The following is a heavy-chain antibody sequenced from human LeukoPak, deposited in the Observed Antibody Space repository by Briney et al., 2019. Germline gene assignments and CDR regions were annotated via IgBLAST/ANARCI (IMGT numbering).Heavy chain of an antibody. Sequence: SETVCLTCTVSVGVISSGYYDWSWIRQPPGKGLEWIGYSYYSGSTYYNPSLKSRVTISVDTSKNQFSLKLSSVTAADTAVYYCARDLSVWGGYRSNWFDPWGQGTLVTVSS. V-gene: IGHV4-30-4*01. CDR1: VGVISSGYYD. CDR2: SYYSGST. D-gene: IGHD3-16*02. J-gene: IGHJ5*02. CDR3: ARDLSVWGGYRSNWFDP.